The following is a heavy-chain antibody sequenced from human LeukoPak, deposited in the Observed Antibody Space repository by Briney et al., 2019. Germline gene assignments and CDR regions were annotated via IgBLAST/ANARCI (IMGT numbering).Heavy chain of an antibody. CDR2: INPNSGGT. D-gene: IGHD1-26*01. CDR3: ARDDLDGNFDY. J-gene: IGHJ4*02. V-gene: IGHV1-2*04. Sequence: ASVTVSCKASGYTFTGYYMHWVRQAPGQGLEWMGWINPNSGGTNYAQKFQGWVTMTRDTSISTAYMELSRLRSDDTAVYYCARDDLDGNFDYRGQGTLVTVSS. CDR1: GYTFTGYY.